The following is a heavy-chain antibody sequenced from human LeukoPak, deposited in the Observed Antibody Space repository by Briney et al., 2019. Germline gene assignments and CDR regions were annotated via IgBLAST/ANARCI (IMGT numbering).Heavy chain of an antibody. CDR2: INAGNGNT. CDR3: ARVISDCAHFNCFKGYFDY. D-gene: IGHD5/OR15-5a*01. Sequence: ASVKVSCKASGYTFTNYAIHWVRQAPGQSLEWMGWINAGNGNTKYLQKFQARVTITRDTSAQIAYIELSSLGSADTAVYYCARVISDCAHFNCFKGYFDYWGQGPPVTVSS. V-gene: IGHV1-3*01. CDR1: GYTFTNYA. J-gene: IGHJ4*01.